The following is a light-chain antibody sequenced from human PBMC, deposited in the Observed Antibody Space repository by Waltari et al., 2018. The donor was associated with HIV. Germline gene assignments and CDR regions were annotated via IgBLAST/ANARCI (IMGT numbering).Light chain of an antibody. CDR3: QTWDTTAVM. V-gene: IGLV3-1*01. Sequence: SYELAQPPSVSVSPGQTATITCSGNTVGREYSCWYQHKPGQSPLLVIYQDNKRPPGIPERCSGSSSGKTATLTISGAQAVDEAYYYCQTWDTTAVMFGGGTKLTVL. CDR1: TVGREY. CDR2: QDN. J-gene: IGLJ3*02.